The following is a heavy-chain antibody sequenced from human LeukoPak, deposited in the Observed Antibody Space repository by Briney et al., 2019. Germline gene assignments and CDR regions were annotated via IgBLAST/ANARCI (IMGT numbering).Heavy chain of an antibody. CDR3: ATIAASDTEYFQH. Sequence: VKVSCKASGYTFTYYYMHWVRQAPGQGLEWMGIINPSSGSTSYAQKFQGRVTMTRDTSTSTVYMDVSSLRSDDTAVYYCATIAASDTEYFQHWGQGTLVTVSS. CDR1: GYTFTYYY. CDR2: INPSSGST. V-gene: IGHV1-46*01. J-gene: IGHJ1*01. D-gene: IGHD6-6*01.